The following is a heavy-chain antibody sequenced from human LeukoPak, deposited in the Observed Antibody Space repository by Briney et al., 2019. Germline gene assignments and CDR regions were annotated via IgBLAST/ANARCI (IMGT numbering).Heavy chain of an antibody. Sequence: GGSLRLSCTVSGFTVSINSMSWVRQAPGKGLEWVSAISGSGGSTYYADSVKGRFTISRDNSKNTLYLQMNSLRAEDTAVYYCAKDPQRGNYYGSGNHFDYWGQGTLVTISS. J-gene: IGHJ4*02. CDR1: GFTVSINS. D-gene: IGHD3-10*01. CDR2: ISGSGGST. V-gene: IGHV3-23*01. CDR3: AKDPQRGNYYGSGNHFDY.